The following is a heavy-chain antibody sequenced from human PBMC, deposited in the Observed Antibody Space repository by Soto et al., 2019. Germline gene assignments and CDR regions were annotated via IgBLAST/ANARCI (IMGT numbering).Heavy chain of an antibody. Sequence: GGAPLLPSAASCVTIISNGRHWVRQEPARGLERGPVLSCDGSNKYYADSVKGPFTISRENSKNTLYLQMNSLRAEDTAVYYCAKYWPITFGGASSGTQLWGQGTLVTVSS. V-gene: IGHV3-30*18. CDR2: LSCDGSNK. CDR3: AKYWPITFGGASSGTQL. D-gene: IGHD3-16*01. CDR1: CVTIISNG. J-gene: IGHJ4*02.